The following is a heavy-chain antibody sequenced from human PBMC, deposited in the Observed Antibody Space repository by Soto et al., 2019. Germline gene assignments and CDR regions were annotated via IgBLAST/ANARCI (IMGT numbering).Heavy chain of an antibody. V-gene: IGHV1-18*01. D-gene: IGHD3-3*01. CDR3: ARGHGVIIGAMDV. CDR2: TSAYNIDT. Sequence: VQLVQSGAEVKKPGASVKVSCKSSGYRFETYAMSWVRQAPGQGLEWMGWTSAYNIDTFYAEKFQDRVSMTTDTSTGTAYMELRGLSSDDTAVYYCARGHGVIIGAMDVWGQGTAVTVSS. CDR1: GYRFETYA. J-gene: IGHJ6*02.